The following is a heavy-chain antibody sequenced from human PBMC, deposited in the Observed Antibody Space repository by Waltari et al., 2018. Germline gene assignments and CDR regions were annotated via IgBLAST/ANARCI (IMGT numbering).Heavy chain of an antibody. D-gene: IGHD5-18*01. J-gene: IGHJ4*02. CDR2: ISYDGSNK. CDR3: AKEGLETAMPTFGY. Sequence: QVQVVESGGGVVQPGRSLRLSCAASGFTFSNYGMHWVRQAPGKGLEWVEVISYDGSNKYYADSVKGRFTISRDNSKDMVYLQMSSLRAEDTAVYYCAKEGLETAMPTFGYWGQGTLVTVSS. CDR1: GFTFSNYG. V-gene: IGHV3-30*18.